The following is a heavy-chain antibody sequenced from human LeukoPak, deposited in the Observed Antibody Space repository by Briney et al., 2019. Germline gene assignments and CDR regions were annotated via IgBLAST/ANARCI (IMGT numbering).Heavy chain of an antibody. CDR3: ARDRSLDY. Sequence: PSETLSLTRTVSGGSISSYYWSWIRQPPGKGLEWIGYIYYSGSTNYNPSLKSRVTISVDTSKNQFSLKLSSVTAADTAVYYSARDRSLDYWGQGTLVTVSS. CDR2: IYYSGST. CDR1: GGSISSYY. V-gene: IGHV4-59*01. J-gene: IGHJ4*02.